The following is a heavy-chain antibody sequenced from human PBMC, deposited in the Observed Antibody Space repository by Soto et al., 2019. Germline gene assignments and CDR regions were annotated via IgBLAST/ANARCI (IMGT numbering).Heavy chain of an antibody. CDR1: GGSFSGYY. V-gene: IGHV4-34*01. D-gene: IGHD6-19*01. CDR2: INHSGST. Sequence: SETLSLTCAVYGGSFSGYYWSWIRQPPGKGLEWIGEINHSGSTNYNPSLKSRVTISVDTSKNQFSLKLSSVTAADTAVYYCARVGSSGWYEDYWGQGTLVTVSS. CDR3: ARVGSSGWYEDY. J-gene: IGHJ4*02.